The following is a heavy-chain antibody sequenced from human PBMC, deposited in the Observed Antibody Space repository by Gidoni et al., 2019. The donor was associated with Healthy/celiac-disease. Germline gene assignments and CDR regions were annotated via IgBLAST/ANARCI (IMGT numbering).Heavy chain of an antibody. CDR2: ISSSGSTI. V-gene: IGHV3-48*03. Sequence: EVQLVESGGGLVQPGGSLRLSCDASGFTFRSYAMNCVRQAPGKGLEWVSYISSSGSTIYYADSVKGRFTISRDNAKNSLYLQMNSLRAEDTAVYYCARITFTIFGVVIIPYFDYWGQGTLVTVSS. J-gene: IGHJ4*02. CDR3: ARITFTIFGVVIIPYFDY. CDR1: GFTFRSYA. D-gene: IGHD3-3*01.